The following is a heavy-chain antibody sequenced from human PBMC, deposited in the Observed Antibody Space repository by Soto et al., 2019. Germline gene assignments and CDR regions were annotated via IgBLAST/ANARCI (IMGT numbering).Heavy chain of an antibody. CDR2: IYHSGST. D-gene: IGHD6-6*01. V-gene: IGHV4-30-2*01. CDR3: AGGIAARPLGY. CDR1: GGSTSSGGSF. Sequence: QLQLQESGSGLVKPSQTLSLTCAVSGGSTSSGGSFWSWIRQPPGKGLEWIGYIYHSGSTYYNPSIKSRVTISVDRSKNQFSLKLSSVTAADTAVYYCAGGIAARPLGYWGQGTLVTVSS. J-gene: IGHJ4*02.